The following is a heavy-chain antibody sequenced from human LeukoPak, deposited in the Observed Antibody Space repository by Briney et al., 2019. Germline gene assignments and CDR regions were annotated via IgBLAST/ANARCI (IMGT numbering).Heavy chain of an antibody. CDR1: GGSFGGYY. J-gene: IGHJ4*02. CDR3: ARRERRYGSGSYY. D-gene: IGHD3-10*01. V-gene: IGHV4-34*01. CDR2: INHSGST. Sequence: SETLSLTCAVYGGSFGGYYWSWIRQPPGKGLEWIGEINHSGSTNYNPSLKSRVTISVDTSKNQFSLKLSSVTAADTAVYYCARRERRYGSGSYYWGQGTLVTVSS.